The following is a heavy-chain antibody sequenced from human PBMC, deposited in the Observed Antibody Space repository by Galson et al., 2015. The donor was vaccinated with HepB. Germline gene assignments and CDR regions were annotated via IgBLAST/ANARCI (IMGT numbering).Heavy chain of an antibody. CDR3: TTAIAAAGKKHF. J-gene: IGHJ4*02. CDR1: GFTFSNDW. V-gene: IGHV3-15*01. D-gene: IGHD6-13*01. CDR2: IKSKTDGRTT. Sequence: SLRLSCAASGFTFSNDWMSWVRQAPGKGLEWVGRIKSKTDGRTTDYAAPVQGRFTISRDDSKNTLYLQMNSLKTEDTAVYSCTTAIAAAGKKHFWGQGTLVTVSS.